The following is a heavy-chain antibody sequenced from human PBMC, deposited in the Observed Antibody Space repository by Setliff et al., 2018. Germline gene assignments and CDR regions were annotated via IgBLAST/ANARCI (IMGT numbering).Heavy chain of an antibody. Sequence: GASVNVSCKASGYIFSAYHVHWVRQAPGQGPEWVGCIRPLRGDTKSAQKFQGRLTMTGDASINTAFMELTGLTSDDTAVYYCARAPSGTGFYHFFSYMDVWGKGTTVTVSS. D-gene: IGHD1-7*01. J-gene: IGHJ6*03. CDR2: IRPLRGDT. V-gene: IGHV1-2*02. CDR3: ARAPSGTGFYHFFSYMDV. CDR1: GYIFSAYH.